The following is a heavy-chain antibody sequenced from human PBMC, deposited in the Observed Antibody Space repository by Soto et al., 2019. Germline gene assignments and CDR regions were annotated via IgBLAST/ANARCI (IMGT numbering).Heavy chain of an antibody. V-gene: IGHV1-69*13. J-gene: IGHJ3*02. CDR1: GGTFSSYA. D-gene: IGHD6-19*01. CDR2: IIPIFGTA. CDR3: ARPPDPGRSAAFDI. Sequence: SVKVSCKASGGTFSSYAISWVRQAPGQGLEWMGGIIPIFGTANYAQKFQGRVTITADESTSTAYMELSSLRSEDTAVYYCARPPDPGRSAAFDIWGQGTMVTV.